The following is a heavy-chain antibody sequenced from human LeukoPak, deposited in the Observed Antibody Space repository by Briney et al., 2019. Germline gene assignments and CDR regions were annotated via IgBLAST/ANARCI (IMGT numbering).Heavy chain of an antibody. D-gene: IGHD3-3*01. CDR2: ISSSGDFI. CDR3: ARVRGAISYSDY. J-gene: IGHJ4*02. CDR1: GFTFSTYS. V-gene: IGHV3-21*01. Sequence: GGALRLSCGASGFTFSTYSMNWGRQAPGKGLEWVSSISSSGDFIYYADSVKGRFTISRDNAENSLYLQMNSLRAEDAAVYYCARVRGAISYSDYWGQGTLVTVSS.